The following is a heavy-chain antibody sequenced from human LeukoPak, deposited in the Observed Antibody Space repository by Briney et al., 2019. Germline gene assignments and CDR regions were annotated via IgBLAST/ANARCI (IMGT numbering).Heavy chain of an antibody. CDR1: GFMFSTND. V-gene: IGHV3-23*01. J-gene: IGHJ2*01. CDR2: ISGSGDGT. CDR3: AKAVGQWSFDL. Sequence: GESLRLSCAASGFMFSTNDMSWVRQAPGKGLEWVSAISGSGDGTTYADSVKGRFTISRDNSKNTLYLQMNSLRAEDSAVYYCAKAVGQWSFDLWGRGALVTVSS.